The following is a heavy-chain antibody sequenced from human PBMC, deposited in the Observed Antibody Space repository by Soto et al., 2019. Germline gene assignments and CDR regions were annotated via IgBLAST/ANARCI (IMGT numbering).Heavy chain of an antibody. CDR2: VYRDGSA. J-gene: IGHJ4*02. CDR1: GVSISSGNW. Sequence: SETLSLTCDVSGVSISSGNWWSWVRQPPGKELEWIGEVYRDGSANYHPSLERRVTISVDTPNNQFSLRLSSLTAADTAIYYCARLIYDSRLNYLYFDSWGQGMLVTVSS. D-gene: IGHD3-22*01. V-gene: IGHV4-4*02. CDR3: ARLIYDSRLNYLYFDS.